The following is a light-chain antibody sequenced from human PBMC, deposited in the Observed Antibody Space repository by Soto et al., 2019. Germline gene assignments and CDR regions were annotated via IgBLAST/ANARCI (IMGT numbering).Light chain of an antibody. Sequence: QSVLTQPPSASGTPGQRFTISCSGSSSNIGSNYVYWYQQLPGTAPKLLIYSNNQRPSGVPDRFSGSKYGTSASLAISGLRSEDEADYYCAAWDDSLSGRVFGTGTKVTVL. CDR1: SSNIGSNY. CDR3: AAWDDSLSGRV. CDR2: SNN. V-gene: IGLV1-47*02. J-gene: IGLJ1*01.